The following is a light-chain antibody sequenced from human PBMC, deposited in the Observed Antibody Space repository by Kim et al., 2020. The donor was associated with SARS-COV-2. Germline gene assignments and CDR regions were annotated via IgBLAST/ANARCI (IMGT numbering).Light chain of an antibody. Sequence: AIQMTQSPSSLSASVGDRVTITCRASQGIRNDLNWYQQKPGKAPKLMIFAASSLQSGVPSRFSGSGSGTDFTLTISSLQPEDFATYYCLQDFNYPYTFGQGTKLEI. CDR2: AAS. CDR3: LQDFNYPYT. CDR1: QGIRND. J-gene: IGKJ2*01. V-gene: IGKV1-6*01.